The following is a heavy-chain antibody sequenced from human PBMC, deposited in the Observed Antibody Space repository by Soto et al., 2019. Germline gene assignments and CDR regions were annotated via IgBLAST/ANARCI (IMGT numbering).Heavy chain of an antibody. CDR2: ISGSGGTT. D-gene: IGHD1-1*01. CDR3: GRGTLALDY. CDR1: GFTFSSYA. V-gene: IGHV3-23*01. J-gene: IGHJ4*02. Sequence: PGGSLRLSCAASGFTFSSYAMSWVRQAPGKGLEWVSAISGSGGTTTYADSVKGRFTTSRDNAKNTLYLQMNSLRAEDTAVYYCGRGTLALDYWGQGTLVTVSS.